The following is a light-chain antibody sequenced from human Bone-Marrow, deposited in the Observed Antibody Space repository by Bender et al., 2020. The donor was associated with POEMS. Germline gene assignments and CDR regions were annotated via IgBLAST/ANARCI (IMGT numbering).Light chain of an antibody. CDR2: RNN. J-gene: IGLJ3*02. V-gene: IGLV1-47*01. CDR3: SAWDDSLSGWV. CDR1: SSNIGTNY. Sequence: QSVLTQPPSASGTPGQRVTISCSGSSSNIGTNYVYWYHQFPGTAPKLLIYRNNQRPSGVSDRFSASKSGTSASLAISELQSEDEALYYCSAWDDSLSGWVFGGGTKLTVL.